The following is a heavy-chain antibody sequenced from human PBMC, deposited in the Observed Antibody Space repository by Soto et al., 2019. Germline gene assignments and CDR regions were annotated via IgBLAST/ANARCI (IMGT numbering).Heavy chain of an antibody. CDR2: ISGSGSST. CDR3: ARRSPSCAFDI. J-gene: IGHJ3*02. Sequence: EVQLLESGGGLVQPGGSLRLSFAASGFTFSSYAMSWVRQAPGKGLEWVSVISGSGSSTYYADSVKGRFTISRDNSNNTLYLQMSSLRAEDTAVYYCARRSPSCAFDIWGQGTMVTVSS. D-gene: IGHD2-15*01. CDR1: GFTFSSYA. V-gene: IGHV3-23*01.